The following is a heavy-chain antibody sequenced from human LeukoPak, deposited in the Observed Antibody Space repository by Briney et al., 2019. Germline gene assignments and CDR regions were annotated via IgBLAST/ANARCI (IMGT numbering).Heavy chain of an antibody. J-gene: IGHJ4*02. CDR3: ARIFGELPDY. CDR2: IYHSGST. CDR1: GGSISSSSYY. D-gene: IGHD1-26*01. V-gene: IGHV4-39*07. Sequence: SETLSLTCTVSGGSISSSSYYWGWIRQPPGKGLEWIGSIYHSGSTYYNPSLKSRVTISVDTSKNQFSLKLSSVTAADTAVYYCARIFGELPDYWGQGTLVTVSS.